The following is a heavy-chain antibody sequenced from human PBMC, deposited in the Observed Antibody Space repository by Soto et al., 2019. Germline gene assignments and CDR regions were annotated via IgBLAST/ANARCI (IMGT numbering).Heavy chain of an antibody. D-gene: IGHD7-27*01. J-gene: IGHJ4*02. CDR3: ARGWGTIFYY. V-gene: IGHV4-34*01. Sequence: QVQLQQWGAGLLKPSETLSLTCAVYGGSFSGYYWNWIRQPPGKGLEWIGEINHSGSTNYNPSLKSRVTISVDTSKNQFSLKLSSVTAADTAVYSCARGWGTIFYYWGQGTLVTVSS. CDR2: INHSGST. CDR1: GGSFSGYY.